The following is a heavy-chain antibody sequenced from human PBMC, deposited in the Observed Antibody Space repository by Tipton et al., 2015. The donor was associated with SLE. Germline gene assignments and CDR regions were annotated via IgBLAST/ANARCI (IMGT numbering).Heavy chain of an antibody. V-gene: IGHV4-61*01. J-gene: IGHJ2*01. CDR3: ARVIRGVIWYFDL. CDR2: IYYSGST. CDR1: GGSISSGSYY. Sequence: TLSLTCTVSGGSISSGSYYWSWIRQPPGKGLEWIGYIYYSGSTNYNPSLKSRVTISVDTSKNQFSLKLSSVTAADTAVYYCARVIRGVIWYFDLWGRGTLVTVSS. D-gene: IGHD3-10*01.